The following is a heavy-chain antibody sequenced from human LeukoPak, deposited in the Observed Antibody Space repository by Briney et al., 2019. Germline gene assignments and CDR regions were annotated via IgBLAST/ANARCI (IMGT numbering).Heavy chain of an antibody. Sequence: ASVKVSCKASGYTFTSYYMHWVRQAPGQGVEGMGIINPSGGSTSYAQKFQGRVTMTRDTSTSTVYMELSSLRSEDTAVYYCARDPGGYDILTGYYPDYWGQGTLVTVSS. CDR3: ARDPGGYDILTGYYPDY. CDR2: INPSGGST. J-gene: IGHJ4*02. CDR1: GYTFTSYY. D-gene: IGHD3-9*01. V-gene: IGHV1-46*01.